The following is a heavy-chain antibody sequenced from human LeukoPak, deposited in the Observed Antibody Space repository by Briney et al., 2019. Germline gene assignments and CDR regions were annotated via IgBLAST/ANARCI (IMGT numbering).Heavy chain of an antibody. J-gene: IGHJ4*02. CDR1: GGSISSGSYY. D-gene: IGHD3-3*01. Sequence: SETLSLTCTVSGGSISSGSYYWSWIRQPAGKGLEWIGRIYTSGSTNYNPSLKSRVTISVDTSKYQFSLKLSSVTAADTAVYYCARAGYYDFWSGYYAFDYWGQGTLVTVSS. V-gene: IGHV4-61*02. CDR3: ARAGYYDFWSGYYAFDY. CDR2: IYTSGST.